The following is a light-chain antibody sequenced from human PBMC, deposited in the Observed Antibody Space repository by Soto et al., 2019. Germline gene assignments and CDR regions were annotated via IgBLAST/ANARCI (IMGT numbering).Light chain of an antibody. Sequence: IQMTQSPSSVSASVGESVTSTCRASQIITTYLNWYQQKPGKAPKLLIFAASNLQSGVPSRFIGSGAVTGFTVGITGPQPEVFGTYDCLQSYNFSWTFGQGTKVDI. CDR2: AAS. V-gene: IGKV1-6*01. CDR3: LQSYNFSWT. CDR1: QIITTY. J-gene: IGKJ1*01.